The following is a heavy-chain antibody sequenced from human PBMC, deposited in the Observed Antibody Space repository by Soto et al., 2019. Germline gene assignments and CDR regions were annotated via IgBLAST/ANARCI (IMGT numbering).Heavy chain of an antibody. J-gene: IGHJ4*02. CDR2: ISGSGGST. V-gene: IGHV3-23*01. CDR3: AKRATGTYFDY. Sequence: EVQLLESGGGLVQPGGSLRLPFAPPGFTFSSYAMNWAPQAPGKGLEWVSVISGSGGSTYYADSVKGRFTISRDNSKNTLDLQMNSLRAEDTAVYYCAKRATGTYFDYWGQGTLVTVSS. CDR1: GFTFSSYA. D-gene: IGHD1-1*01.